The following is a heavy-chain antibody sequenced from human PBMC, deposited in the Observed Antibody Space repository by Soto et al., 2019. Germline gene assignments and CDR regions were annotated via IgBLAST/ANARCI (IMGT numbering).Heavy chain of an antibody. CDR3: ARGGGFDSFDY. Sequence: QLQLHMSGSGLVKPSQTLSLTCTVSGASITYGAYSWSWIRQTPGKGLEWIGYINLLETTFYNPSFESRLTLSIDRTKNQFSLNLKSMSAADRAVYFCARGGGFDSFDYWGQGILVTVSS. J-gene: IGHJ4*02. CDR2: INLLETT. V-gene: IGHV4-30-2*01. D-gene: IGHD3-10*01. CDR1: GASITYGAYS.